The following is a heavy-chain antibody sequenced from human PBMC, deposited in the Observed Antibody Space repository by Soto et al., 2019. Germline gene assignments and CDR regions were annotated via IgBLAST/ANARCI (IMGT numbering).Heavy chain of an antibody. CDR2: IYYSGST. D-gene: IGHD3-9*01. CDR3: ARHYDILTGYFDY. J-gene: IGHJ4*02. V-gene: IGHV4-59*08. CDR1: GGSISSYY. Sequence: SETLSLTCTVSGGSISSYYWSWIRQPPGKGLEWIGYIYYSGSTNYNPSLKSRVTISVDTSKNQFSLKLSSVTAADTAVYYCARHYDILTGYFDYWGQGALVTVSS.